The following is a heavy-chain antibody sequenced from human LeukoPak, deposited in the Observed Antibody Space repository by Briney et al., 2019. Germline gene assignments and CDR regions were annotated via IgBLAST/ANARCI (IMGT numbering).Heavy chain of an antibody. CDR3: ARAAAGKVWFDP. Sequence: SETLSLTCTASGGSISSGSYYWSWVRQPAGKGLEWIGRIYTSGSTNYNPSLKSRVTISVDTSKNQFSLKLSSVTAADTAVYYCARAAAGKVWFDPWGQGTLVTVSS. V-gene: IGHV4-61*02. CDR2: IYTSGST. J-gene: IGHJ5*02. D-gene: IGHD6-13*01. CDR1: GGSISSGSYY.